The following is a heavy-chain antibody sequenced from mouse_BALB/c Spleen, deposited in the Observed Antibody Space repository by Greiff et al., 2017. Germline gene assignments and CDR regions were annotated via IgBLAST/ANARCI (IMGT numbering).Heavy chain of an antibody. V-gene: IGHV10-1*02. D-gene: IGHD2-3*01. CDR1: GFTFNTYA. Sequence: DVHLVESGGGLVQPKGSLKLSCAASGFTFNTYAMNWVRQAPGKGLEWVARIRSKSNNYATYYADSVKDRFTISRDDSQSMLYLQMNNLKTEDTAMYYCVRPYIYDGYGAYWGQGTLVTVSA. CDR3: VRPYIYDGYGAY. J-gene: IGHJ3*01. CDR2: IRSKSNNYAT.